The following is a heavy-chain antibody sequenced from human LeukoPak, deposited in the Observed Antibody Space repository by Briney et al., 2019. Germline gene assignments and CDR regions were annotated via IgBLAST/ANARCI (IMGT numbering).Heavy chain of an antibody. Sequence: SETLSLTCAVYGGSFNDYYWSWIRQPPGKGLEWIGRVYITETTNYNPSLKSRVSMSVDTSKSQFSLKLSSVTAADTAVYYCASTTYDRFDYWGQGALVTVSS. CDR2: VYITETT. D-gene: IGHD1-1*01. CDR3: ASTTYDRFDY. CDR1: GGSFNDYY. V-gene: IGHV4-59*10. J-gene: IGHJ4*02.